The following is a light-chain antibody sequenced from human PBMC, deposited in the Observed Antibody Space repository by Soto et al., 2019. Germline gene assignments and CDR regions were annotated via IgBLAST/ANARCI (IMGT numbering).Light chain of an antibody. CDR1: QSVSSS. CDR3: QQYNSWPPIT. CDR2: DAS. J-gene: IGKJ5*01. Sequence: EIVLTQSPGTLSLCPGERATLSCRASQSVSSSFLAWYQQEPGQAPRLLIYDASTRATGIPDRFSGGGSGTEFTLTISSLQSEDFVVYYCQQYNSWPPITFGQGTRLEIK. V-gene: IGKV3-15*01.